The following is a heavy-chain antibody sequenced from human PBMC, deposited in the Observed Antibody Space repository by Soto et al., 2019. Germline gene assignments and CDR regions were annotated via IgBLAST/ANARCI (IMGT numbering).Heavy chain of an antibody. V-gene: IGHV3-23*01. CDR3: AKDSLITIWFGGGVHSYYMDV. J-gene: IGHJ6*03. CDR1: GFIFTNYA. D-gene: IGHD3-10*01. Sequence: EVQLLESGGGLVQPGGSLRLSCAASGFIFTNYAMTWVRQAPGKGLEWVSALSGSGDTTYYADSVKGRFTISRDNSKNTLYLQMNSLRAEDTAIYSCAKDSLITIWFGGGVHSYYMDVWGKGTTVTVSS. CDR2: LSGSGDTT.